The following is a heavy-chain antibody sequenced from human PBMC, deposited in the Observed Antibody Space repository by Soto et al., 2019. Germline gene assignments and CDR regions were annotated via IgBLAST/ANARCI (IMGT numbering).Heavy chain of an antibody. J-gene: IGHJ6*02. CDR2: GRFYNGKT. CDR1: VYSFISNG. V-gene: IGHV1-18*04. D-gene: IGHD1-1*01. Sequence: QGLLVQSEAEVKKPGASVRGSFKATVYSFISNGIPWVRQAPGQGLEWLGWGRFYNGKTDYTQNIQGRVTMTADTSTTTAYLELRSLRSDDTAVYYCARDKGRPTTGETQLHYYGLDFWGQGTTVTVSS. CDR3: ARDKGRPTTGETQLHYYGLDF.